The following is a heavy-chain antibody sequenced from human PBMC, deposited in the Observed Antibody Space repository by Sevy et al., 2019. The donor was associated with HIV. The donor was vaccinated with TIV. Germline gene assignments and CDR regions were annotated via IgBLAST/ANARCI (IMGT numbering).Heavy chain of an antibody. J-gene: IGHJ4*02. D-gene: IGHD5-12*01. CDR1: GFTFSNYG. CDR2: ISGGGGST. V-gene: IGHV3-23*01. CDR3: TKDRDIVASPSDY. Sequence: GGSLRLSCAASGFTFSNYGMTWVRQAPGKGLEWDSVISGGGGSTDYADSVKGRFTISRDNSKNTLYLQLNSLRADDTAVYYCTKDRDIVASPSDYWGQGTLVTVSS.